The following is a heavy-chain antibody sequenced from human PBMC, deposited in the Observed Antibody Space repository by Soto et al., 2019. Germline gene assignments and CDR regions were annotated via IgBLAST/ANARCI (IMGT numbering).Heavy chain of an antibody. CDR3: TTADSVGDVFDI. CDR1: GFTFSNAW. D-gene: IGHD3-22*01. J-gene: IGHJ3*02. CDR2: IKSKTDGGTT. Sequence: GGSLRLSCAASGFTFSNAWMSWVRQAPGKGLEWVGCIKSKTDGGTTDYAAPVKGRFTISRDDSKNTLYLQMNSLKTEDTAVYYCTTADSVGDVFDIWGQGTMVTVSS. V-gene: IGHV3-15*01.